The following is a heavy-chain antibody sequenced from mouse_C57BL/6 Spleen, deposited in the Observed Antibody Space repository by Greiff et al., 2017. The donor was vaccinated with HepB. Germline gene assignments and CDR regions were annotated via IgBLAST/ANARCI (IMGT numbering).Heavy chain of an antibody. D-gene: IGHD1-1*01. Sequence: VQLQQSGPGLVQPSQSLSITCTVSGFSLTSYGVHWVRQSPGKGLEWLGVIWSGGSTDYNAAFISRLSISKDNSKSQVFFKMNSLQADDTAIYYCARIYGSSRWYFDVWGTGTTVTVSS. J-gene: IGHJ1*03. V-gene: IGHV2-2*01. CDR3: ARIYGSSRWYFDV. CDR1: GFSLTSYG. CDR2: IWSGGST.